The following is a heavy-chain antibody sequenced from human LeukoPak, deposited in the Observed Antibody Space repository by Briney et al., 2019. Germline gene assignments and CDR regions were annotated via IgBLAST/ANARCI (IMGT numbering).Heavy chain of an antibody. Sequence: SETLSLTCTVSDGSITSDGYYWSWVRQLPGKGLDWIGYIDYSGTAYYNPSLRSRVTTSVDTSQNQFSLKVPSVTIADTAVYYCARVEAATTNPRFGYWGQGTLVTVSS. CDR2: IDYSGTA. D-gene: IGHD5-24*01. V-gene: IGHV4-31*03. CDR1: DGSITSDGYY. CDR3: ARVEAATTNPRFGY. J-gene: IGHJ4*02.